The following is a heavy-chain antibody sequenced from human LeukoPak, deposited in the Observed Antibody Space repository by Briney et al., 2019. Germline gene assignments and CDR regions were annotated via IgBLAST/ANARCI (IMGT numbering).Heavy chain of an antibody. V-gene: IGHV3-64D*06. D-gene: IGHD6-13*01. CDR1: GFTFSSYA. CDR3: VKATRYSSSFYFDS. J-gene: IGHJ4*02. CDR2: ISSNGGST. Sequence: GGSLRLSCSASGFTFSSYAMHWVRQAPGKGLEYVSAISSNGGSTYYADSVKGRFTFSRDNSKNTLYLQLSSLRAEDTAVYYCVKATRYSSSFYFDSWGQGALVTVSS.